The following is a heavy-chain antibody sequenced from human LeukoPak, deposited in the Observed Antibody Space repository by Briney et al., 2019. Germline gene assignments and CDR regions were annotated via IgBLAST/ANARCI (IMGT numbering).Heavy chain of an antibody. V-gene: IGHV4-39*01. Sequence: SETLSLTCTVSGGSISSSSYYWGWIRQPPGKGLEWIGSIYYSGSTYYNPSLKSRVTVSVDTSKNQFSLKLSSVTAADTAVYYCARQGGAFDIWGQGTMVTVSS. D-gene: IGHD3-16*01. J-gene: IGHJ3*02. CDR2: IYYSGST. CDR3: ARQGGAFDI. CDR1: GGSISSSSYY.